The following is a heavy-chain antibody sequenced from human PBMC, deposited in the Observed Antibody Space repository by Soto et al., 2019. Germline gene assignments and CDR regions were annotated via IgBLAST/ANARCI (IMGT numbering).Heavy chain of an antibody. D-gene: IGHD3-22*01. V-gene: IGHV1-3*05. CDR2: INAGNGNT. CDR1: GYTFTSYA. J-gene: IGHJ4*02. Sequence: QVQLVQSGAEEKKPGASVKVSCKASGYTFTSYAMHWVRQAPGQRLEWMGWINAGNGNTKYSQKFQGRVTITRDTSASTAYMELSSLRSEDTAVYYSAGSSGYYLIDDYWGQGTLVTVSS. CDR3: AGSSGYYLIDDY.